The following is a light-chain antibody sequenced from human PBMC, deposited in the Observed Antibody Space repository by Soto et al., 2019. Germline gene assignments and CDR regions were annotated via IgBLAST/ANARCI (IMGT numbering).Light chain of an antibody. CDR1: QGVSSY. J-gene: IGKJ3*01. Sequence: EIVLTQSPATLSLSPGERATLSCRASQGVSSYLAWYQQKPGQAPRLLIYDASNRATGIPARFSGSGPGTDFTLTISSPEPEDFAVYYCQQRSNWLFTFGPGTKVDIK. V-gene: IGKV3D-11*01. CDR2: DAS. CDR3: QQRSNWLFT.